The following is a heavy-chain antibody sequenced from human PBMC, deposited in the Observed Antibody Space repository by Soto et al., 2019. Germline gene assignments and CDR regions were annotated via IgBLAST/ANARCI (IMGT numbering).Heavy chain of an antibody. Sequence: PGRSPRLSYTTSGYTFRHYALSWVRQAPGKWLEWVSTISGRDVKTFYADAVKGRFSISRDTSQNTLYLQMKRLRADDTAIYYCARWSYLDYWGQGTRVTVSS. CDR1: GYTFRHYA. V-gene: IGHV3-23*01. CDR3: ARWSYLDY. J-gene: IGHJ4*02. CDR2: ISGRDVKT. D-gene: IGHD3-3*01.